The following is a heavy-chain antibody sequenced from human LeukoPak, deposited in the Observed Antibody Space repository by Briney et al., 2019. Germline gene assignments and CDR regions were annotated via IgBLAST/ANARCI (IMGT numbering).Heavy chain of an antibody. CDR1: GFTFSSYS. D-gene: IGHD2-15*01. CDR2: ISRSSSYI. Sequence: PGGSLRLSCAASGFTFSSYSMNWVRQAPGKGLEWVSSISRSSSYIYYADSVKGRFTISRDNAKNSLYLQMNSLRAEDTAVYYCARGWYYFDYWGQGTLVTVSS. J-gene: IGHJ4*02. V-gene: IGHV3-21*01. CDR3: ARGWYYFDY.